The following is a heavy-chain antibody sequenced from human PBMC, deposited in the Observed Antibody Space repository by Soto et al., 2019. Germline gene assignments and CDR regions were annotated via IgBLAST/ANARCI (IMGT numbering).Heavy chain of an antibody. CDR1: GGSISSYY. Sequence: SETLSLTCTVSGGSISSYYWNWIRQPPGKGLEWIGYIYYSGSTNHNPSLKSRVTTSVDTSKNQFSLKLSSVTAADTAVYYCARSRTAAAAGPFDYWGQGTLVTVSS. CDR2: IYYSGST. V-gene: IGHV4-59*01. D-gene: IGHD6-13*01. CDR3: ARSRTAAAAGPFDY. J-gene: IGHJ4*02.